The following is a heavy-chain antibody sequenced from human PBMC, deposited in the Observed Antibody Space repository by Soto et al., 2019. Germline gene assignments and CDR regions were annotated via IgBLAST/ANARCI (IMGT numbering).Heavy chain of an antibody. CDR3: ARAISGYVS. J-gene: IGHJ5*02. CDR2: INTGNGNK. Sequence: QVQLVQSGAEVKKPGASVKVACKASGITYTTYAIHWVRQAPGQGLEWMGWINTGNGNKRYSQRFQGRVTLTTDTSASTAYMDVRSLTSEDTAVYYCARAISGYVSWGQGTLITVSS. V-gene: IGHV1-3*04. D-gene: IGHD5-12*01. CDR1: GITYTTYA.